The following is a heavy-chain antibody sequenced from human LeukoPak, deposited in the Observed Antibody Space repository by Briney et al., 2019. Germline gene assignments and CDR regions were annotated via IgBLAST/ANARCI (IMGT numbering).Heavy chain of an antibody. J-gene: IGHJ4*02. Sequence: PGGSLRLSCAASGFTFSSYSMNWVRQAPGKGLEWVSSISSGSSYIYYADSVKGRFTISRDNAKNSLYLQMNSLRAEDTAVYYCARGLSSSWYSGYYFDYWGQGTLVTVSS. CDR3: ARGLSSSWYSGYYFDY. CDR1: GFTFSSYS. CDR2: ISSGSSYI. V-gene: IGHV3-21*01. D-gene: IGHD6-13*01.